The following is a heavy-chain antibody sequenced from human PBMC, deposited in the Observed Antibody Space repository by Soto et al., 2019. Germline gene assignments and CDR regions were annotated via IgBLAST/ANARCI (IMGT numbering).Heavy chain of an antibody. D-gene: IGHD2-15*01. CDR3: ARESHCSGGSCPRGYYYYGMDV. V-gene: IGHV5-51*01. Sequence: GESLKISCKGSGYSFTSYWIGWVRQMPGKGLEWMGIIYPGDSDTRYSPSFQGQVTISADKSISTAYLQWSSLKASDTAMYYCARESHCSGGSCPRGYYYYGMDVWGQGTTVTVSS. CDR2: IYPGDSDT. J-gene: IGHJ6*02. CDR1: GYSFTSYW.